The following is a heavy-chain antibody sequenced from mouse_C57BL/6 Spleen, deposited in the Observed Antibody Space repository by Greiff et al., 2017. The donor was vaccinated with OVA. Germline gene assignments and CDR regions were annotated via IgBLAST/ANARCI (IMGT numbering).Heavy chain of an antibody. CDR1: GYTFTSYG. CDR2: IYPRSGNT. V-gene: IGHV1-81*01. CDR3: ARARYYGSSYDYAMDY. J-gene: IGHJ4*01. Sequence: VQLQQSGAELARPGASVKLSCKASGYTFTSYGISWVKQRTGQGLEWIGEIYPRSGNTYYNEKFKGKATLTADKSSSTAYMELRSLTSEDSAVYFCARARYYGSSYDYAMDYWGQGTSVTDSS. D-gene: IGHD1-1*01.